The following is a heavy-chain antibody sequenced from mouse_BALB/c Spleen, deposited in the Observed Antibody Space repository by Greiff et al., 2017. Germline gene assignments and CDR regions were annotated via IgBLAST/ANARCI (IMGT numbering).Heavy chain of an antibody. D-gene: IGHD2-14*01. CDR2: IDPENGDT. CDR3: AREGHIG. CDR1: GFNIKDYY. V-gene: IGHV14-4*02. J-gene: IGHJ3*02. Sequence: VQLQQSGAELVRSGASVKLSCTASGFNIKDYYMHWVKQRPEQGLEWIGWIDPENGDTEYAPKFQGKATMTADTSSNTAYLQLSSLTSEDTAVYYCAREGHIGWGQGTLVTVSA.